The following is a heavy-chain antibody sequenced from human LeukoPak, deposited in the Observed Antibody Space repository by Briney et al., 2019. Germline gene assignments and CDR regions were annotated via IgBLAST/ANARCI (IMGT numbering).Heavy chain of an antibody. CDR1: GFTLSSYE. J-gene: IGHJ4*02. CDR2: ISGSGGST. V-gene: IGHV3-23*01. CDR3: ARVAPYYYDRPGYNLNSFDY. Sequence: GGSLRLSCTVSGFTLSSYEMSWIRQAPGKGLEWVSAISGSGGSTYYADSVKGRFTISRDNAKNSLFLQMNSLRAEDTAVYYCARVAPYYYDRPGYNLNSFDYWGQGTLVTVSS. D-gene: IGHD3-22*01.